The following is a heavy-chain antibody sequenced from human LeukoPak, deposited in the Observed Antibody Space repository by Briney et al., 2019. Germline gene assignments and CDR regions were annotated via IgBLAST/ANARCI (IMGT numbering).Heavy chain of an antibody. CDR2: ISNDGSNK. Sequence: GGSLRLSCAASGFTFSYYAMHWVRQAPGKGLEWVEVISNDGSNKSYADSVKGRFTISRDNSKSTLYLQMNSLRPEDTAVYYCTRALGSCTNGVCYTEFDYWGQGTLVTVSS. J-gene: IGHJ4*02. D-gene: IGHD2-8*01. V-gene: IGHV3-30*01. CDR3: TRALGSCTNGVCYTEFDY. CDR1: GFTFSYYA.